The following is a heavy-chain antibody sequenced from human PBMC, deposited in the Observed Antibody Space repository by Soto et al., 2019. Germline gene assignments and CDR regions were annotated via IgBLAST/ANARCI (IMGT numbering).Heavy chain of an antibody. D-gene: IGHD1-26*01. CDR2: IIPIFGTA. Sequence: ASVKVSCKASGGTFSSYAISWVRQAPGQGLEWMGGIIPIFGTANYAQKFQGRVTITADESTSTAYMELSSLRSEDTAVYYCARPIVGASNFDYWGQGTLVTVSS. J-gene: IGHJ4*02. CDR3: ARPIVGASNFDY. V-gene: IGHV1-69*13. CDR1: GGTFSSYA.